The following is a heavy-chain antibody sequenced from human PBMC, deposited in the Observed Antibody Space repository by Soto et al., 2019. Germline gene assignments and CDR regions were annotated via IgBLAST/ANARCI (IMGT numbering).Heavy chain of an antibody. CDR1: GYNFTRHG. V-gene: IGHV1-3*01. CDR2: INVGNGNT. D-gene: IGHD3-22*01. Sequence: GASVKVSCKASGYNFTRHGIQWVRQAPGQRLEWLGWINVGNGNTKYSQNSQGRFTFSRDTSASTAXXXXXXXXXXXXAVYFCAXXKPDHYDSSGYSHVGDVFDIWGQGTMVTVSS. CDR3: AXXKPDHYDSSGYSHVGDVFDI. J-gene: IGHJ3*02.